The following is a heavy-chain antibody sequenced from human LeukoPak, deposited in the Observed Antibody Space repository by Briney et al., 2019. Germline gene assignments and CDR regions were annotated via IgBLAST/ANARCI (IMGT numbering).Heavy chain of an antibody. CDR1: GYTFTSYG. Sequence: GASVKVSCKASGYTFTSYGISWVRQAPGQGLEWMGRIIPILGIANYAQKFQGRVTITADKSTSTAYMELSSLRSEDTAVYYCARVSLLLYAFDIWGQGTMVTVSS. CDR2: IIPILGIA. CDR3: ARVSLLLYAFDI. V-gene: IGHV1-69*04. J-gene: IGHJ3*02. D-gene: IGHD2-15*01.